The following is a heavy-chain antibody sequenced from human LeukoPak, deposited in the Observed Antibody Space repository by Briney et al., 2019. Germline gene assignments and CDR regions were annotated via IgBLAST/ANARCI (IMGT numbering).Heavy chain of an antibody. V-gene: IGHV3-11*01. D-gene: IGHD1-26*01. CDR3: ARHQYSGSYERFDP. Sequence: PGGSLRLSCAASGFTFSDYYMSWIRQAPGKGLEWVSYISSSGSTIYYADSVKGRFTISRDNAKNSLYLQMNSLRAEDTAVYYCARHQYSGSYERFDPWGQGTLVTASS. CDR2: ISSSGSTI. J-gene: IGHJ5*02. CDR1: GFTFSDYY.